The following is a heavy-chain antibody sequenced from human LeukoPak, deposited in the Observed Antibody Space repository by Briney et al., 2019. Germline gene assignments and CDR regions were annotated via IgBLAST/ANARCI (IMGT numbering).Heavy chain of an antibody. CDR1: GGSFSGYY. CDR3: ARGALRYFDWPPWYFDL. J-gene: IGHJ2*01. CDR2: IYYSGST. D-gene: IGHD3-9*01. Sequence: PSETLSLTCAVYGGSFSGYYWSWIRQPPGKGLEWIGYIYYSGSTNYNPSLKSRVTISVDTSKNQFSLKLSSVTAADTAVYYCARGALRYFDWPPWYFDLWGRGTLVTVSS. V-gene: IGHV4-59*01.